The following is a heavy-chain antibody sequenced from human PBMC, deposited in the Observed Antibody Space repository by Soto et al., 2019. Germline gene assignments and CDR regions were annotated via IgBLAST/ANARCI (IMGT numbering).Heavy chain of an antibody. CDR3: ARDREYYYDSSGNYHDHYAMDV. CDR2: ISGYNGNT. D-gene: IGHD3-22*01. J-gene: IGHJ6*02. Sequence: QVQLVESGAEVKKPGASVKVSCKASGYTFTNYGISWVRQAPGQGLEWMGWISGYNGNTKYAQKFQGRVTRTTDTPTNTAYMDLRSLRSDDTAVYYCARDREYYYDSSGNYHDHYAMDVWGQGTTVSVS. V-gene: IGHV1-18*04. CDR1: GYTFTNYG.